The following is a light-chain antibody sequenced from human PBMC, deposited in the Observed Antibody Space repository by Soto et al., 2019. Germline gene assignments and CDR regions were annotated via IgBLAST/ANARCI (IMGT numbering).Light chain of an antibody. V-gene: IGLV2-14*01. CDR1: SSDVGAYNY. Sequence: QSVRTQPSSVSGSPGHSFAISCSGTSSDVGAYNYVSWYQQHPGKAPKLLLSEVSNRPSGVSDRFFGSKSGNTASLTISGLQAEEEADYYCSSLTTRFTYVFGTGTKVTVL. CDR3: SSLTTRFTYV. J-gene: IGLJ1*01. CDR2: EVS.